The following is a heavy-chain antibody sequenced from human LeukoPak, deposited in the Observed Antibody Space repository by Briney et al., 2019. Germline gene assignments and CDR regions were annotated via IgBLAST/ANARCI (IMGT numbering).Heavy chain of an antibody. Sequence: PSETLSLTFAVHGGSFSGYYWSWIRQPPGKGLGWIGEINRSGSTNYNPSLKSRVSISVDTSKTQFSLKLSSVSAADTAVYYCARGIAAAGGFDYWGQGTPVSVSS. CDR3: ARGIAAAGGFDY. D-gene: IGHD6-13*01. CDR2: INRSGST. J-gene: IGHJ4*02. V-gene: IGHV4-34*01. CDR1: GGSFSGYY.